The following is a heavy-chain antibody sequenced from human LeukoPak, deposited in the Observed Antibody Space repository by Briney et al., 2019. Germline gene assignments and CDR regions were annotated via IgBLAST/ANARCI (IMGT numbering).Heavy chain of an antibody. CDR1: GFTFSSYS. V-gene: IGHV3-48*01. CDR3: ATEPIPDY. J-gene: IGHJ4*02. Sequence: PGGSLRLSCAASGFTFSSYSMNWVRQAPGKGLEWVSYISSTRSPKHYADSVKGRFTISRDNAKNSLYLQMNSLRAEDTAVYYCATEPIPDYWGQGTLVTVSP. CDR2: ISSTRSPK.